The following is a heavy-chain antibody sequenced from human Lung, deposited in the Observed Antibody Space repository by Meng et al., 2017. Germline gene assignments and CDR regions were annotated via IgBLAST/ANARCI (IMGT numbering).Heavy chain of an antibody. Sequence: QVQLVQSGAEVKKPGASVKVSCKASGYTFTSYAMHWVRQAPGQRLEWMGWINAGNGNTKYSQKFQGRVTITRDTSASTAYMELSSLRSEDTAVYHCARGEGYCTNGVCSPGYWGQGTLVTVSS. CDR3: ARGEGYCTNGVCSPGY. V-gene: IGHV1-3*01. CDR2: INAGNGNT. CDR1: GYTFTSYA. J-gene: IGHJ4*02. D-gene: IGHD2-8*01.